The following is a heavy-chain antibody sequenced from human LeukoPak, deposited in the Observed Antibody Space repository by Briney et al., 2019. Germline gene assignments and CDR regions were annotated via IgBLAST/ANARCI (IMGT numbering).Heavy chain of an antibody. D-gene: IGHD1-26*01. CDR1: GASISGSGYY. CDR2: IYYTGNT. CDR3: AKSGGYGLIDY. Sequence: SETLSLTCAVSGASISGSGYYLGWIRQPPGKGLEWIGNIYYTGNTYYNASLQSRVTISIDTPKNQLSLRLNSVTAADTAMYYCAKSGGYGLIDYWGQGTLVTVSS. J-gene: IGHJ4*02. V-gene: IGHV4-39*01.